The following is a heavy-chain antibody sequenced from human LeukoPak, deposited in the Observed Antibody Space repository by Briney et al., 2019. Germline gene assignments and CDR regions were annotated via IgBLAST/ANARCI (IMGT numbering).Heavy chain of an antibody. V-gene: IGHV3-43*02. D-gene: IGHD1-26*01. J-gene: IGHJ3*02. Sequence: GGSLRLSCAASVFTFDDYAMHWVRQAPGKGLEWVSLISGDGVSTYYADSVKGRFTISRDNSKNSLYLQMNSLRTEDTALYYCAKDSYSGSYFGLDDAFDIWGQGTMVTVSS. CDR3: AKDSYSGSYFGLDDAFDI. CDR2: ISGDGVST. CDR1: VFTFDDYA.